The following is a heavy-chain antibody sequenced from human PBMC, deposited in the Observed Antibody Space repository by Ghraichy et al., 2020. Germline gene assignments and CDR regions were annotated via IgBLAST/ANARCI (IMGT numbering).Heavy chain of an antibody. J-gene: IGHJ5*02. V-gene: IGHV3-21*01. Sequence: GGSLRLSCAASGFTFSSYSMNWVRQAPGKGLEWVSSISSGSTYIYYADSLKGRFTISRDNAKNSLYLQMNSLRAEDTAVYYCATTPNFFGAWGQGTLVTVSS. CDR1: GFTFSSYS. CDR3: ATTPNFFGA. D-gene: IGHD3-16*01. CDR2: ISSGSTYI.